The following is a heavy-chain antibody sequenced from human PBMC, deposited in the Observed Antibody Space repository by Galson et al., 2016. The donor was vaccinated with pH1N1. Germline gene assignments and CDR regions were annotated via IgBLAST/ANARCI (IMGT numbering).Heavy chain of an antibody. D-gene: IGHD6-25*01. Sequence: SLRLSCAASGFIFNSYAMSWVRQAPGKGLEWVSLISGSGGSTKYADSVKGRLTISRDNPKNTLYLHLTSLSAEDPAIYYCARAGRLLGPYHYYAMDVWGQGTTVTVSS. CDR2: ISGSGGST. CDR3: ARAGRLLGPYHYYAMDV. V-gene: IGHV3-23*01. J-gene: IGHJ6*02. CDR1: GFIFNSYA.